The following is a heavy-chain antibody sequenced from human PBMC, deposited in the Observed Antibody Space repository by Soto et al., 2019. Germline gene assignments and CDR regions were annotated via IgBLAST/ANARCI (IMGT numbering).Heavy chain of an antibody. J-gene: IGHJ5*02. Sequence: LSLTCTFSGCSIISWCYYLIWIRQHPWKGLEWIGYIYYSGSTYYNPSLKIRVTISVDTSKNQFSLKLSSVTAADAAVYYCARDMGTIDEKGGWLEHWGQRTMVTVSS. CDR2: IYYSGST. CDR1: GCSIISWCYY. D-gene: IGHD7-27*01. V-gene: IGHV4-31*03. CDR3: ARDMGTIDEKGGWLEH.